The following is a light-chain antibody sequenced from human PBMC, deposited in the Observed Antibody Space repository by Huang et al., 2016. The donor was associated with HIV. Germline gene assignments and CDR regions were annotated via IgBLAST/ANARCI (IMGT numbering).Light chain of an antibody. Sequence: IQLTQSPSSLSASVGDRVTITCRASQGISSYLALYQQKPGPAPKLLIYSASTLQSGVPSRFSGSGSGTDFTLTISSLQPEDFATYFCQQLNSFPRTFGQGTKVEIK. J-gene: IGKJ1*01. CDR3: QQLNSFPRT. CDR1: QGISSY. V-gene: IGKV1-9*01. CDR2: SAS.